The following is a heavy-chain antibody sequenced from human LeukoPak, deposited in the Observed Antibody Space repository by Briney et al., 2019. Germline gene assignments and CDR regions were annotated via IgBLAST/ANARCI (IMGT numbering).Heavy chain of an antibody. Sequence: GGSLRLSCAASGFTFNSYTMNWVRQAPGKGLEWVSSISSSSSYIYYADSVKGRFTISRDNAKNSLYLQMNSLRAEDTAVYYCARGNYGGNTEVGYWGQGTLVTVSS. CDR2: ISSSSSYI. V-gene: IGHV3-21*01. CDR1: GFTFNSYT. D-gene: IGHD4-23*01. J-gene: IGHJ4*02. CDR3: ARGNYGGNTEVGY.